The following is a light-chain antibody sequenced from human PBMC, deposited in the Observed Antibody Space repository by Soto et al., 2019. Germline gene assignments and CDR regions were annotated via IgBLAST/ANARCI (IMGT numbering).Light chain of an antibody. Sequence: DIVMTQSPLSLPVTPGEPASISCRSSQSLLHSDGYDYLDWYLQKPGQSPQLLIQLGSMRASGVPVRFSGSASGTEFTLKISRVEAEDVGIYYCMQVLQTPVTFGPGTKVDI. CDR3: MQVLQTPVT. V-gene: IGKV2-28*01. J-gene: IGKJ3*01. CDR1: QSLLHSDGYDY. CDR2: LGS.